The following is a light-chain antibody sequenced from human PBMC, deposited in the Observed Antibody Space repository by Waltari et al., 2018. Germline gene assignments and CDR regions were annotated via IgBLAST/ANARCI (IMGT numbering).Light chain of an antibody. Sequence: SYELTQPSSVSVSPGQTARITCSGDVLAKKYARWFQQQPGQAPVLVIYKDSERPSGIPERFSGSSSGTTVTLTISGAQVEDEADYYCYSAADNKQGVFGGGTKLTVL. CDR2: KDS. CDR3: YSAADNKQGV. J-gene: IGLJ3*02. CDR1: VLAKKY. V-gene: IGLV3-27*01.